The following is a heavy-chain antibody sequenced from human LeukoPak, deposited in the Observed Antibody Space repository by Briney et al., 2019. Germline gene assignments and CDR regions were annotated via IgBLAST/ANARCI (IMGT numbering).Heavy chain of an antibody. CDR3: TTDPILTDPYYYFDY. V-gene: IGHV3-21*03. CDR2: ISTSSSYI. J-gene: IGHJ4*02. D-gene: IGHD3-9*01. Sequence: GGSLRLSCAASGFTFSSYSMNWVRQAPGKGLEWVSSISTSSSYIYYADSVKGRFTISRDNAKNSLYLQMNSLKTEDTAVYYCTTDPILTDPYYYFDYWGQGTLVTVSS. CDR1: GFTFSSYS.